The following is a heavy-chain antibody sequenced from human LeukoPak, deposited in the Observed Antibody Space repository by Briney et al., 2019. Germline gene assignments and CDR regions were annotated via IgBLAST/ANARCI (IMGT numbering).Heavy chain of an antibody. J-gene: IGHJ4*02. CDR1: GFTFSSYS. CDR3: ARAAGSDSGSYFDY. CDR2: ISSSSSTI. D-gene: IGHD1-26*01. Sequence: GGSLRLSCAASGFTFSSYSMNWVRQAPGKGLEWVSYISSSSSTIYYADSVKGRFTISRDNAKNSLYLQMNSLRAEDTAVYYCARAAGSDSGSYFDYWGQGTLVTVSS. V-gene: IGHV3-48*01.